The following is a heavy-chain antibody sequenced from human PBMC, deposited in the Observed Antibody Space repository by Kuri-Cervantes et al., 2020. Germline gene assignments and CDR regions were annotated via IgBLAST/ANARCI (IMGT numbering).Heavy chain of an antibody. V-gene: IGHV1-46*01. Sequence: ASVKVSCKASGYTFTSYYMHWVRQAPGQGLEWMGIINPSGGSTSYAQKFQGRVTMTRDTSTSTVYMELSSLRAEDTAVYYCARSPRILGDFWSGYYNPWGQGTLVTVSS. CDR2: INPSGGST. CDR1: GYTFTSYY. D-gene: IGHD3-3*01. J-gene: IGHJ5*02. CDR3: ARSPRILGDFWSGYYNP.